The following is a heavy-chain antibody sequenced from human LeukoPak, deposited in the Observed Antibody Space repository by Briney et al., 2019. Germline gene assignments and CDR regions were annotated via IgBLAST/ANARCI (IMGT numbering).Heavy chain of an antibody. CDR1: GGSISSGGYS. D-gene: IGHD3-10*01. V-gene: IGHV4-30-2*01. CDR3: ARVPYSDYYGSGGYYQLYYYGMDV. Sequence: SQTLSLTCAVSGGSISSGGYSWSWIRQPPGTGLEWIGYIYHSGSTYYNPSLKSRVTISVDRSKNQFSLKLSSVTAADTAVYYCARVPYSDYYGSGGYYQLYYYGMDVWGKGTTVTVSS. J-gene: IGHJ6*04. CDR2: IYHSGST.